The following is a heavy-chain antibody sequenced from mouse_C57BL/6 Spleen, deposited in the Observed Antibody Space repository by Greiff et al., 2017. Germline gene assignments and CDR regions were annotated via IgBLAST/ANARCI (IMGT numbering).Heavy chain of an antibody. CDR3: ARARLRRDWYFDV. V-gene: IGHV5-16*01. CDR1: GFTFSDYY. D-gene: IGHD2-4*01. CDR2: INYDGSST. J-gene: IGHJ1*03. Sequence: EVQLKESEGGLVQPGSSMKLSCTASGFTFSDYYMAWVRQVPEKGLEWVANINYDGSSTYYLDSLKSRFIISRDNAKNILYLQMSSLKSEDTATYYCARARLRRDWYFDVWGTGTTVTVSS.